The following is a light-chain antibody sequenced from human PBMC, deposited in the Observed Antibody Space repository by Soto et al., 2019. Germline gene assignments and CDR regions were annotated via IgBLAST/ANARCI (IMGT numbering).Light chain of an antibody. CDR1: SSDVGGYNY. J-gene: IGLJ2*01. CDR2: NVS. CDR3: SSYTSSSTLVV. V-gene: IGLV2-14*01. Sequence: QSALTQPASVSGSPGQSITISCTGTSSDVGGYNYVSWYQQHPGKAPKLMIYNVSNRPSGVSNRFSGSKSGNTASLTISRLQAEDEVDYYCSSYTSSSTLVVFGGGTKLTVL.